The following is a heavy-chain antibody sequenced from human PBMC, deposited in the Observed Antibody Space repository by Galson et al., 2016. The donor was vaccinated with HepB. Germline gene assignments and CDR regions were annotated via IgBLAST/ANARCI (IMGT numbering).Heavy chain of an antibody. V-gene: IGHV1-18*01. J-gene: IGHJ4*03. Sequence: SVKVSCKASGYSFSSYGVSWVRQAPGQGLEWMGWISAYNGNTEYAQDVQDRVTMSTDAFTSTAYMELRSLRSDDTALYYCARDSWFYGSGNYYPFDYWGQGTLITVSS. CDR1: GYSFSSYG. CDR3: ARDSWFYGSGNYYPFDY. D-gene: IGHD3-10*01. CDR2: ISAYNGNT.